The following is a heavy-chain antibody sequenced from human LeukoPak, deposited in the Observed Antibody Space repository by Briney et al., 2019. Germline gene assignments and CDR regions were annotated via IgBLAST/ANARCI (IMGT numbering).Heavy chain of an antibody. Sequence: PGGSLRLSCEASGFTFSSYYMIWVRQAPGRGLEWVSAISGGGSKTHYADSVKGRFTISRDNSKNTLYLEMNSLRAEDTAVHYCAKQVGYYYDSWSSILDYWGQGTLVTVSS. CDR2: ISGGGSKT. D-gene: IGHD3-10*01. CDR1: GFTFSSYY. CDR3: AKQVGYYYDSWSSILDY. V-gene: IGHV3-23*01. J-gene: IGHJ4*02.